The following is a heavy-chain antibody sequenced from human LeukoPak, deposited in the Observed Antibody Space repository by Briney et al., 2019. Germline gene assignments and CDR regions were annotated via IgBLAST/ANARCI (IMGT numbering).Heavy chain of an antibody. CDR2: IYWDDDK. CDR1: GFSLSPSGLG. V-gene: IGHV2-5*02. J-gene: IGHJ4*02. D-gene: IGHD1-7*01. CDR3: AREYNWNYVVDY. Sequence: SGRTLMIPTQTLTLTCTFSGFSLSPSGLGVGWIRQPPGKTLEWLALIYWDDDKRYSASLKSRLTITKGTSKNQVVLTKTNIDPVDTATDYCAREYNWNYVVDYWGQGTLVTVSS.